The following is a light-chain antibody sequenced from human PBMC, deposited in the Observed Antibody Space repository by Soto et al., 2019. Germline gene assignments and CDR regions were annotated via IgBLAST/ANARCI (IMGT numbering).Light chain of an antibody. V-gene: IGKV3-20*01. CDR3: QQYGSSSWT. J-gene: IGKJ1*01. CDR2: GTS. CDR1: QSVSSSY. Sequence: EIVLTQAPGTLSLSPGERATLSCRASQSVSSSYLAWYQQKPGQAPRLLIYGTSSRATAIPDRFSGSGSGTDFTLTISRLEPEDFPVYYCQQYGSSSWTFGQGTKVDIK.